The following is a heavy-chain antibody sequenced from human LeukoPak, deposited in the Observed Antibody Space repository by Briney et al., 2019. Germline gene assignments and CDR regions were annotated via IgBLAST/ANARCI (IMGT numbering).Heavy chain of an antibody. J-gene: IGHJ6*02. Sequence: SETLSLTCTVSGGSISSGSYYWSWIRQPAGKGLERIGRIYTSGSTKYNPSLKSRVTISVDTSKNQFSLKLSSVTAADTAVYYCARESVYCSGGSCYSPYYGMDVWGQGTTVTVSS. CDR3: ARESVYCSGGSCYSPYYGMDV. CDR2: IYTSGST. V-gene: IGHV4-61*02. D-gene: IGHD2-15*01. CDR1: GGSISSGSYY.